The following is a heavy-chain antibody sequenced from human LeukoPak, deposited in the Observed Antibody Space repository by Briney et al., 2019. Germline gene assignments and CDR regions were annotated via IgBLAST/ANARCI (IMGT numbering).Heavy chain of an antibody. J-gene: IGHJ5*02. Sequence: ASVKVSCKASGYTFATYAMNWVRQAPGQGLEWMGWINTYTGNPTYAQDFTGRFVFSLDTSVSTAYLQIYSLKAEDTAVYYCARLVAAGGSGSFDPWGQGTLVTVSS. CDR1: GYTFATYA. CDR2: INTYTGNP. D-gene: IGHD6-13*01. CDR3: ARLVAAGGSGSFDP. V-gene: IGHV7-4-1*01.